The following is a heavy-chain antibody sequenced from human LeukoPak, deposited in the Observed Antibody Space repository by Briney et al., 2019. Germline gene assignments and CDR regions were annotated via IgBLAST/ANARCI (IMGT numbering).Heavy chain of an antibody. V-gene: IGHV3-74*01. D-gene: IGHD1-26*01. Sequence: TGGSLRLSCAASGLTFSSYWMHWVRQAPGKGLVWVSRINSDGSSTSYADSVKGRFTISRDNAKNTLYLRMNSLRAEDTAVYYCARRSSGSPPYYFGYWGQGTLVTVSS. CDR2: INSDGSST. CDR1: GLTFSSYW. J-gene: IGHJ4*02. CDR3: ARRSSGSPPYYFGY.